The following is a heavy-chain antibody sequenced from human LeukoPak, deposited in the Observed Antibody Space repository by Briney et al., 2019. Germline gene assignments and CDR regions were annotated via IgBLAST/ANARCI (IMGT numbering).Heavy chain of an antibody. CDR1: GFTFSSYW. V-gene: IGHV3-7*01. CDR3: ARDEEDSSGTFGFPDY. CDR2: IRQDGSDK. J-gene: IGHJ4*02. Sequence: GGSLRLSCAASGFTFSSYWMSWVRQAPGKGLEWVANIRQDGSDKYYVDSVKGRFTISRDNAKNSLYLQMNSLRAEDTAVYYCARDEEDSSGTFGFPDYWGQGTLVTVSS. D-gene: IGHD6-19*01.